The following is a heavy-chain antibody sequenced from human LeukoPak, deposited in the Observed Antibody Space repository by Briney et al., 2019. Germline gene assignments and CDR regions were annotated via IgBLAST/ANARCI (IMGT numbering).Heavy chain of an antibody. Sequence: GGSLRLSCAASGFTFSSYGMHWVRQAPGKGLEWVSFIRFDGSNKFYADSVKGRFTISRDNSKNTLYPQMNSLRVEDTAVYYCAKGERGYCSSTTCYAVGWGQGTLVTVSS. D-gene: IGHD2-2*01. CDR3: AKGERGYCSSTTCYAVG. CDR1: GFTFSSYG. V-gene: IGHV3-30*02. J-gene: IGHJ4*02. CDR2: IRFDGSNK.